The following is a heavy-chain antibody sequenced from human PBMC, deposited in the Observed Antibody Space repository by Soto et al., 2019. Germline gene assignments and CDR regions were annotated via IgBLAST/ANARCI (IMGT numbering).Heavy chain of an antibody. D-gene: IGHD2-15*01. Sequence: LSPTCNGSWGSIRSGGYYRNWVPQPPGKGLEWIGYISHSGNTYYNSSLKSRLTMSLDTSKNQFSLSLSSVTAADTAVYYCASMGTPATGLYFFDYWGQGSLVTVSS. CDR2: ISHSGNT. CDR1: WGSIRSGGYY. CDR3: ASMGTPATGLYFFDY. V-gene: IGHV4-30-4*01. J-gene: IGHJ4*02.